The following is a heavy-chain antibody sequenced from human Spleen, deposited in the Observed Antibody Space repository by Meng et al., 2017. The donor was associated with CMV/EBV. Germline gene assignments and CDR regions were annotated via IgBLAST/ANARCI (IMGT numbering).Heavy chain of an antibody. CDR3: ARDRGSSEYYLDN. CDR1: GFTFDDYG. J-gene: IGHJ4*02. D-gene: IGHD1-26*01. CDR2: IIWNGGST. V-gene: IGHV3-20*04. Sequence: GESLKISCAASGFTFDDYGMSWVRQVPGKGLEWVSGIIWNGGSTSYADSVKGRFTISRDKAKNYLYLQMNSLKAEDTALYYCARDRGSSEYYLDNWGQGTLVTVSS.